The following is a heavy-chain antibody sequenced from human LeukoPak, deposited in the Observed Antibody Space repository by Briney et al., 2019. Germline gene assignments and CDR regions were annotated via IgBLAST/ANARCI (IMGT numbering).Heavy chain of an antibody. V-gene: IGHV4-59*08. D-gene: IGHD6-19*01. CDR2: IYYSGNT. CDR1: GGSFSGYY. CDR3: ARHGIGAVPAEYVDY. Sequence: SETLSLTCAVYGGSFSGYYCSWIRQPPGRGLEWIGYIYYSGNTNYSPSLKSRVTISVDASRNQFSLRLSSVTAADTAVYFCARHGIGAVPAEYVDYWGQGTLVTVSS. J-gene: IGHJ4*02.